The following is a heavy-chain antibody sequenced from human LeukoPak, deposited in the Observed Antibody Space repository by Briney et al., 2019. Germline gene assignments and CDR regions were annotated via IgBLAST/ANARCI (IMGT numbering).Heavy chain of an antibody. CDR1: GFTVSSNY. CDR3: ARHLVCSSTSCYVGIAAAGTSGAFDI. Sequence: PGGSLRLSCAASGFTVSSNYMSWVRQPPGKGLEWIGSIYYSGSTYYNPSLKSRVTISVDTSKNQFSLKLSSVTAADTAVYYCARHLVCSSTSCYVGIAAAGTSGAFDIWGQGTMVTVSS. D-gene: IGHD2-2*01. J-gene: IGHJ3*02. V-gene: IGHV4-39*01. CDR2: IYYSGST.